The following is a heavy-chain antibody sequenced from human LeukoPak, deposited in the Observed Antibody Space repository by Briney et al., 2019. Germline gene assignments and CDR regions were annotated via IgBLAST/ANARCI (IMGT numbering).Heavy chain of an antibody. J-gene: IGHJ3*02. CDR1: GGTFSSYA. D-gene: IGHD1-26*01. V-gene: IGHV1-69*15. CDR3: ARTVVGATTDDAFDI. CDR2: IIPIFGTA. Sequence: ASVKVSCKTSGGTFSSYAISWVRQAPGQGLEWMGRIIPIFGTANYAQKFQGRVTITPDESTSTAYMELSSLRSEDTAVYYCARTVVGATTDDAFDIWGQGTMVTVSS.